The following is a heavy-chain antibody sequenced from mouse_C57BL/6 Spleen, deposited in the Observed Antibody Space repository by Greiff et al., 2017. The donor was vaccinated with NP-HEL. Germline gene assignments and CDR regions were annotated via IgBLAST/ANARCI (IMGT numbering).Heavy chain of an antibody. CDR2: IDPSDSYT. D-gene: IGHD1-1*01. J-gene: IGHJ2*01. V-gene: IGHV1-69*01. Sequence: VQLKQPGAELVMPGASVKLSCKASGYTFTSYWMHWVKQRPGQGLEWIGEIDPSDSYTNYNQKFKGKSTLTVDKSSSTAYMQLSSLTSEDSAVYYCARWHYGSSSDYWGQGTTLTVSS. CDR1: GYTFTSYW. CDR3: ARWHYGSSSDY.